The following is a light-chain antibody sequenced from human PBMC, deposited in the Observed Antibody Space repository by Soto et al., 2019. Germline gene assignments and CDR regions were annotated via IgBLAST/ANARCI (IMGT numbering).Light chain of an antibody. CDR1: QSVSIY. J-gene: IGKJ5*01. CDR3: QQRSNWPPKIT. CDR2: DAS. Sequence: EIVLAQSPATLPLSPWERATLSCRASQSVSIYLAWYQQKPGQAPRLLIYDASNRATGIPARFSGSGSGTDFTLTISSLEPEDFAVYYCQQRSNWPPKITFGQGTRLEIK. V-gene: IGKV3-11*01.